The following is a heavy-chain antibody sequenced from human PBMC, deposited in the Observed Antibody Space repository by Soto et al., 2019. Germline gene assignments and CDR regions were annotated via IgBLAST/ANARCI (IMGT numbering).Heavy chain of an antibody. Sequence: PGGSLRLSCAASGFSFRDYDMHWVRQRKGKGLEWVSALGAARDPYYVGSVKGRFSVSRDNAQNSLFLQMNNLRVDDTAVYFCARAYLGRLPRRVDYYYAMDVWGRGTTVTVSS. CDR2: LGAARDP. J-gene: IGHJ6*02. CDR3: ARAYLGRLPRRVDYYYAMDV. V-gene: IGHV3-13*05. D-gene: IGHD3-3*01. CDR1: GFSFRDYD.